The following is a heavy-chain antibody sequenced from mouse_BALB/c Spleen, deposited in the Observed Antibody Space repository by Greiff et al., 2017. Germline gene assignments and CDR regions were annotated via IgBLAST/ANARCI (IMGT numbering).Heavy chain of an antibody. CDR2: IWSGGST. J-gene: IGHJ4*01. V-gene: IGHV2-2*02. CDR1: GFSLTSYG. Sequence: VQLVESGPGLVQPSQSLSITCTVSGFSLTSYGVHWVRQSPGKGLEWLGVIWSGGSTDYNAAFISRLSISKDNSKSQVFFKMNSLQANDTAIYYCAREGVYPYAMDYWGQGTSVTVSS. D-gene: IGHD2-1*01. CDR3: AREGVYPYAMDY.